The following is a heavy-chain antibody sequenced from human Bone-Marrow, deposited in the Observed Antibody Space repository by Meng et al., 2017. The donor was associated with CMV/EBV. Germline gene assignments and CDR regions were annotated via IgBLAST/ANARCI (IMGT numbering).Heavy chain of an antibody. CDR2: IKQDGSEK. CDR1: GFTFSRYW. Sequence: GESLKIPCAASGFTFSRYWMSWVRQAPGKGLEWVANIKQDGSEKYYVNSVKGRFTISRDNAKNSLYLQMNSLRAEDTAVYYCAAWDDAFDIWGQGTMVTVSS. J-gene: IGHJ3*02. V-gene: IGHV3-7*01. CDR3: AAWDDAFDI. D-gene: IGHD1-26*01.